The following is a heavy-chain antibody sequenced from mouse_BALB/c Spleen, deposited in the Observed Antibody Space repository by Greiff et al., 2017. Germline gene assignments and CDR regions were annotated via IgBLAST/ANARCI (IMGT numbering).Heavy chain of an antibody. V-gene: IGHV1-4*02. D-gene: IGHD1-1*01. J-gene: IGHJ3*01. CDR1: GYTFTSYT. Sequence: VQLQQSAAELARPGASVKMSCKASGYTFTSYTMHWVKQRPGQGLEWIGYINPSSGYTEYNQKFKDKTTLTADKSSSTAYMQLSSLTSEDSAVYYCARSYGSSYVLFAYWGQGTLVTVSA. CDR2: INPSSGYT. CDR3: ARSYGSSYVLFAY.